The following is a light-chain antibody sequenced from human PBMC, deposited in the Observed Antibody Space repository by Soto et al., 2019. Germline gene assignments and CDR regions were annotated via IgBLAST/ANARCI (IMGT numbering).Light chain of an antibody. J-gene: IGKJ3*01. CDR1: ESVSSK. CDR3: QQYGDSPLT. Sequence: EIVMTQSPSTLSLSPGGVGTLSCRASESVSSKLAWYQQKPGQAPRLLIYAASTRAAAVPDRFTGSGSGTDFALTISRLEPEDFGVYYCQQYGDSPLTSGPGTKVDIK. CDR2: AAS. V-gene: IGKV3-20*01.